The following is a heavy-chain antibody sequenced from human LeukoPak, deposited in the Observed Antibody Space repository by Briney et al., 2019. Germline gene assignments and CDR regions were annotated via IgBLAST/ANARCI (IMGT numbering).Heavy chain of an antibody. CDR2: INPSGGST. V-gene: IGHV1-46*01. J-gene: IGHJ4*02. Sequence: ASVKVSCKESGYTFIADNIYWVRQAPGQGLEWMGIINPSGGSTSYAQKFQGRVTMTRDASTSTVYMELSSLRSEDTAVYYCAKYVYSYLHCRGRGSLVTVSS. CDR1: GYTFIADN. CDR3: AKYVYSYLHC. D-gene: IGHD3-16*02.